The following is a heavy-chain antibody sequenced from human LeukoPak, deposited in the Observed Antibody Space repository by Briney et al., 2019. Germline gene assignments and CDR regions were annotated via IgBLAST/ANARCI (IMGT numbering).Heavy chain of an antibody. CDR3: AKGGSYSSGYYTPDY. J-gene: IGHJ4*02. V-gene: IGHV3-33*06. D-gene: IGHD3-22*01. CDR1: GFTFSSYG. CDR2: IWYDGSNK. Sequence: GRSLRLSCAASGFTFSSYGMHWVRQAPGKGLEWVAVIWYDGSNKYYADSVKGRFTISRDNSKNTLYLQMNSLRAEDTAVYYCAKGGSYSSGYYTPDYWGQGTLVTVSS.